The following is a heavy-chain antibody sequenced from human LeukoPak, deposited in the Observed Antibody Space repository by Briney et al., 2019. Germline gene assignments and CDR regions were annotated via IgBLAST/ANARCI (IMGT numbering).Heavy chain of an antibody. V-gene: IGHV4-61*02. CDR1: GGSISSNSYY. D-gene: IGHD4-17*01. CDR3: ARGPTTVTRAFDY. J-gene: IGHJ4*02. Sequence: PSETLSLTCTVSGGSISSNSYYWSWIRQPAGKGLEWIGRIYTSGSTNYNPSLKSRVTMSVDTSKNQFSLKLSSVTAADTAVYYCARGPTTVTRAFDYWGQGTLVTVSS. CDR2: IYTSGST.